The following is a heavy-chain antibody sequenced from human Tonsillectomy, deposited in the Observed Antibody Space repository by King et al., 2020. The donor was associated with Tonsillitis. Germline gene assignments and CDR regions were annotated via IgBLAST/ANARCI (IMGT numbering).Heavy chain of an antibody. CDR1: GFTFSSYS. V-gene: IGHV3-21*01. J-gene: IGHJ4*02. Sequence: VQLVESGGGLVKPGGSLRLSCAASGFTFSSYSLNWVRQAPGKGLEWVSSISSSSNYIYYADSVRGRFTISRDNAKNSLYLQMNILRAEDTAVYYCARTHYDILTGYSTPFDYWGQGTLVTVSS. D-gene: IGHD3-9*01. CDR3: ARTHYDILTGYSTPFDY. CDR2: ISSSSNYI.